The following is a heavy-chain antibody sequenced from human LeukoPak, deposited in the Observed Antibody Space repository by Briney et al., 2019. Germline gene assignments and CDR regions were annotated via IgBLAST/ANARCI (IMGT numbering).Heavy chain of an antibody. J-gene: IGHJ4*02. CDR3: ARDLVGATLFDY. D-gene: IGHD1-26*01. Sequence: PSETLSLTCAVYGGSFSGYYWSWIRQPPGKGLEWIGEINHSGSTNYNPSLKSRVTISVDTSKNQFSLKLSSVTAADTAVYYCARDLVGATLFDYWGQGTLVTVSS. CDR1: GGSFSGYY. CDR2: INHSGST. V-gene: IGHV4-34*01.